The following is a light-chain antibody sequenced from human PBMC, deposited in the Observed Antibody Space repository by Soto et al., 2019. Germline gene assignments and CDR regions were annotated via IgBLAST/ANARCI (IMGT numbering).Light chain of an antibody. CDR2: EVN. Sequence: QSVLTQPASVSGSPGQSIAISCTGTSSDVGGYNYVSWYQQHPGKAPKLMIYEVNNRPSGVSNRFSGSKSDNTASLTISGLQAEDEGDYYCSSYTSSNTWVFGGGTQLTVL. CDR1: SSDVGGYNY. V-gene: IGLV2-14*01. CDR3: SSYTSSNTWV. J-gene: IGLJ3*02.